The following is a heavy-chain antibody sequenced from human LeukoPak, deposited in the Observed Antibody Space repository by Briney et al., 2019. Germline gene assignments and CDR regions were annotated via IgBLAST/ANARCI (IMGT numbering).Heavy chain of an antibody. CDR2: VYATDSDT. V-gene: IGHV5-51*01. Sequence: KSGESLKISCKGSGYSFTGYWIAWVRQMPGKGLECMGIVYATDSDTRYSPSFQGQVTISADKSLSTAYLQWSSLKASDTAMYYCARRGDDSSGHKGAFDIWGQGTMGSVSS. J-gene: IGHJ3*02. CDR1: GYSFTGYW. D-gene: IGHD3-22*01. CDR3: ARRGDDSSGHKGAFDI.